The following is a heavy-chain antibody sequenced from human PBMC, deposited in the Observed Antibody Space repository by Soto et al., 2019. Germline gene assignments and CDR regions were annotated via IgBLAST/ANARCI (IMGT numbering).Heavy chain of an antibody. CDR3: AGGGVRGVVTRTRDYYGMDV. J-gene: IGHJ6*02. CDR2: IYPGDSDT. Sequence: GESLKISCKGSGYNFTNYWIGWVRQMPGKGLESMGIIYPGDSDTRYSPSFQGQVTISADKSISTAYLQWRSLKASDTAMYYCAGGGVRGVVTRTRDYYGMDVWGQGTTVTVSS. V-gene: IGHV5-51*01. D-gene: IGHD3-10*01. CDR1: GYNFTNYW.